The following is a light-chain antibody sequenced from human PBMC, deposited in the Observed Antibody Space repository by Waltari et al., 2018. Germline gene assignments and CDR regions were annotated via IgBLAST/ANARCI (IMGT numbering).Light chain of an antibody. V-gene: IGLV2-14*02. CDR1: SSDVGRYNL. J-gene: IGLJ2*01. CDR2: EVN. Sequence: QSALTQPASVSGSPGQSITLSCTGTSSDVGRYNLVSWYQQRPGKAPRLMIYEVNKRPSGVPDRFSGSVDSSSNSASLTVSGLKPEDEADYYCQSYDSSSPHVVFGGGTKLTVL. CDR3: QSYDSSSPHVV.